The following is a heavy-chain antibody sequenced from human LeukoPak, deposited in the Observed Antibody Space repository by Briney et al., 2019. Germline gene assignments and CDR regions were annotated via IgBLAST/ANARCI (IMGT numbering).Heavy chain of an antibody. V-gene: IGHV4-59*01. Sequence: SETLSLTCTVSGGSISSYYWSWIRQPPGKGLEWIGYIYYSGSTNYNPSLKSRVTISVDTSKNQFSLKLSSVTAADTAVYYCARASEWELIDYWGQGTLVTVSS. CDR3: ARASEWELIDY. CDR2: IYYSGST. J-gene: IGHJ4*02. D-gene: IGHD1-26*01. CDR1: GGSISSYY.